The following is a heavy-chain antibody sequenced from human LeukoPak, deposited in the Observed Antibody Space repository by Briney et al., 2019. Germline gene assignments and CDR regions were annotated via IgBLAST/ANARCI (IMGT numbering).Heavy chain of an antibody. J-gene: IGHJ6*03. CDR1: GGSISSSGYY. D-gene: IGHD3-22*01. Sequence: SETLSLTCTVSGGSISSSGYYWGWIRQPPGKGLEWIGSIYHSGSTYYNPSLKSRVTISVDTSKNQFSLKLSSVTAADTAVYYCARDLRAHDSSGYYYVGGYYYMDVWGKGTTATVSS. CDR3: ARDLRAHDSSGYYYVGGYYYMDV. CDR2: IYHSGST. V-gene: IGHV4-39*07.